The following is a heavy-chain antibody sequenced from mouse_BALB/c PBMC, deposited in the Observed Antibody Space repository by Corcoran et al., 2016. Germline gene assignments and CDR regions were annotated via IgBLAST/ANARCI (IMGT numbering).Heavy chain of an antibody. D-gene: IGHD1-1*01. V-gene: IGHV1-18*01. CDR2: INPRSGGT. Sequence: EVLLQQSGPELVKPGASVKIPCKASGSRFTDYNMDGVRQSHGKSLEWIGDINPRSGGTIYNHTFKGKATLTVDKSSSTAYMEHHSLTSEDTAVYYCARWGITTFDYGGQGTSVTVSS. CDR1: GSRFTDYN. J-gene: IGHJ2*03. CDR3: ARWGITTFDY.